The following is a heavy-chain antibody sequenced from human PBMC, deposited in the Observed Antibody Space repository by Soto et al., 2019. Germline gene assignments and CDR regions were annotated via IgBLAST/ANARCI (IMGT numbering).Heavy chain of an antibody. D-gene: IGHD3-3*01. J-gene: IGHJ6*02. CDR2: INHSGST. Sequence: SETLSLTCAVYGGSFSGYYWSWIRQPPGKGLEWIGEINHSGSTNYNPSLKSRVTISVDTSKNQFSLKLSSVTAADTAVYYCARMDPRYDFWSSLYYYGKDVWGQGTTVTVSS. CDR3: ARMDPRYDFWSSLYYYGKDV. V-gene: IGHV4-34*01. CDR1: GGSFSGYY.